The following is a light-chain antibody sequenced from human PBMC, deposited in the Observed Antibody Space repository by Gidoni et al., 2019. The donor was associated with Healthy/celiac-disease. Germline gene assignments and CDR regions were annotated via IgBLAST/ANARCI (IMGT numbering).Light chain of an antibody. CDR1: QSISSY. Sequence: DIQMTQSPSSLSASVGARVTITCRASQSISSYLNWYQQKPGKAPKLLIYAASSLQSGVPSRFSGSGYGTDVTLTISSLQPEDFATYYCQQSYSTPLTFXGXTKVEIK. V-gene: IGKV1-39*01. CDR2: AAS. J-gene: IGKJ4*01. CDR3: QQSYSTPLT.